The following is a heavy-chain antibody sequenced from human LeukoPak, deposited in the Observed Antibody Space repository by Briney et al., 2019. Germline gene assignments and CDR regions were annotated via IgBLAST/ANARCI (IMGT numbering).Heavy chain of an antibody. J-gene: IGHJ4*02. V-gene: IGHV3-30*18. Sequence: GGSLRLSCAASGFTFSSYGMHWVRQAPGKGLEWVAVTSYDGSNKYYADSVKGRFTISRDNSKNTLYLQMNSLRAEDTPVYYRAKESGYDFYFDYWGQGTLVTVSS. CDR3: AKESGYDFYFDY. CDR1: GFTFSSYG. CDR2: TSYDGSNK. D-gene: IGHD5-12*01.